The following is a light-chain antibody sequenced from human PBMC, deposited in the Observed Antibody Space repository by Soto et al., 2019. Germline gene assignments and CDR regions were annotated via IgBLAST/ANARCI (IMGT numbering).Light chain of an antibody. Sequence: EVVLTQSLVALSVAAGGRGALSGRASQSVSSNLAWYQQKPGQAPSLLIYGAFTRATGIPARFSGTGSGTEFTLTISSLHSEDFALYYCQQYNHWPRTFGQGTKVDIK. CDR3: QQYNHWPRT. J-gene: IGKJ1*01. CDR2: GAF. CDR1: QSVSSN. V-gene: IGKV3-15*01.